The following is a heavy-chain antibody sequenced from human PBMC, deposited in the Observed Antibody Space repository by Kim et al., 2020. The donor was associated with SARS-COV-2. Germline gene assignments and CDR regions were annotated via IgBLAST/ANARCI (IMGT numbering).Heavy chain of an antibody. D-gene: IGHD3-10*01. J-gene: IGHJ4*02. Sequence: GGSLRLSCAASGFTFSSYGMHWVRQAPGKGLEWVAVISYDGSNKYYADSVKGRFTISRDNSKNTLYLQMNSLRAEDTAVYYCASRYGSGSYYNPFDYWGQGTLVTVSS. CDR3: ASRYGSGSYYNPFDY. CDR2: ISYDGSNK. V-gene: IGHV3-33*05. CDR1: GFTFSSYG.